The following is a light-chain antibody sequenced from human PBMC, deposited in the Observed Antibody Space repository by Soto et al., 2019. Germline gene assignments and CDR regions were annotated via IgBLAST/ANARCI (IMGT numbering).Light chain of an antibody. CDR2: EVS. J-gene: IGLJ2*01. CDR1: SSDVGGYNY. V-gene: IGLV2-8*01. Sequence: QSALTQPASVSGSPGQSITISCTGTSSDVGGYNYLSWYQQHPGKAPKLMIYEVSKRPSGVPDRFSGSKSGNTASLTVSGLQAEDEADYYCSSYAGSNNVVFGGGTQLTVL. CDR3: SSYAGSNNVV.